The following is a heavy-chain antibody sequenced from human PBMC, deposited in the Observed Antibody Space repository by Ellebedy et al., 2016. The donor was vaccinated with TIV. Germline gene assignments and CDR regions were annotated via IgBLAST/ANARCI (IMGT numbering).Heavy chain of an antibody. CDR2: IYYSGST. CDR1: GCSISSYS. J-gene: IGHJ5*02. Sequence: MPSETLSLTCTVSGCSISSYSWSWTRHPPGTGLKWLGYIYYSGSTNYNPSLKRRVTISVDTSKNQFSLKLSSVTAADTAVYYCARGYSSGWYNWFDPWGQGTLVTVSS. CDR3: ARGYSSGWYNWFDP. V-gene: IGHV4-59*01. D-gene: IGHD6-19*01.